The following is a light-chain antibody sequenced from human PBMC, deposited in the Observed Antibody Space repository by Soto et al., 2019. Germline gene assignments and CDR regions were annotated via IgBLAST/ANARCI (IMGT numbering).Light chain of an antibody. CDR3: QSYDSSLSALYV. CDR2: GNS. CDR1: SSNIGAGYD. Sequence: QSELTQPPSVSGAPGQRVTISCTGSSSNIGAGYDVHWYQQLPGTAPKLLIYGNSNRPSGVPDRFSGSKSGTSASLAITGLQAGDEADYYCQSYDSSLSALYVFGTGTKVTVL. V-gene: IGLV1-40*01. J-gene: IGLJ1*01.